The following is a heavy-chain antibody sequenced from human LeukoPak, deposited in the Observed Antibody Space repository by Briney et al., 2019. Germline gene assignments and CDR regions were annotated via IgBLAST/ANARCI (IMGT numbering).Heavy chain of an antibody. CDR2: MNPNSGST. CDR1: GYTFTSYD. V-gene: IGHV1-8*01. J-gene: IGHJ4*02. Sequence: ASVKVSCKASGYTFTSYDINWVRQATGQGLEWMGWMNPNSGSTGYAQKFQGRVTITRNTSISTAYMELSGLRSGDTAVYYCARGRSTGYPYYFEYWGQGTLVTVSS. D-gene: IGHD5-12*01. CDR3: ARGRSTGYPYYFEY.